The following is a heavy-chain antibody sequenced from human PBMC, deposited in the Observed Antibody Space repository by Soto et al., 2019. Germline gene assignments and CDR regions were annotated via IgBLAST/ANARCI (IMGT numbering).Heavy chain of an antibody. CDR3: ARTTGDAFDI. CDR2: ISSSGSTI. J-gene: IGHJ3*02. Sequence: EVQLVESGGGLVQPGGSLRISCAVSGFTFSSYEMNWVRQAPGKGLEWVSYISSSGSTIYYADSVKGRFTISRDNAKNSLYLQMNSLRAEDTAVYYCARTTGDAFDIWGQGTMVTVSS. CDR1: GFTFSSYE. V-gene: IGHV3-48*03. D-gene: IGHD4-17*01.